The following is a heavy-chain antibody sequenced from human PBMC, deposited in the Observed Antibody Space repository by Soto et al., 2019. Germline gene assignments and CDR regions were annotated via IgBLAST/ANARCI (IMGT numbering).Heavy chain of an antibody. D-gene: IGHD2-2*01. CDR1: GFTFSSYA. Sequence: EVQLLESGGGLVQPGGSLRLSCAASGFTFSSYAMSWVRQAPGKGLGWVSAIRGSGGRTYYADSVKGRFTISRDNTKNTLYLQMNSLRADDTAVYYCAKVMEGGYCSSTSGYGDFDYWGQGTLVTVSS. V-gene: IGHV3-23*01. J-gene: IGHJ4*02. CDR3: AKVMEGGYCSSTSGYGDFDY. CDR2: IRGSGGRT.